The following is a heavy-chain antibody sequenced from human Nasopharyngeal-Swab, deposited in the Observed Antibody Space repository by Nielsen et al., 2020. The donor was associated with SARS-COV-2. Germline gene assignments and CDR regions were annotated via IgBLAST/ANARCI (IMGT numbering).Heavy chain of an antibody. V-gene: IGHV4-39*02. D-gene: IGHD3-10*01. CDR1: GGSTSSSSSY. J-gene: IGHJ6*03. Sequence: SETLSLTCPVSGGSTSSSSSYWGWIRQPPGTGLEWIGSIYYSGSTYYNPSLKSRVTISVDTSKNQFSLKLSSVTAADTAVYYCAREAITMVRGVMSTDYYYYMDVWGKGTTVTVSS. CDR2: IYYSGST. CDR3: AREAITMVRGVMSTDYYYYMDV.